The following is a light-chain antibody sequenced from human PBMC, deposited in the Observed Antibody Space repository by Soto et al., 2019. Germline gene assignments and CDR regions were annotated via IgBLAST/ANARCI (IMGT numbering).Light chain of an antibody. CDR1: QGIAGD. CDR3: QQLSSSPYT. CDR2: AAS. Sequence: IQLTPSPSSLSASVGDSVTITCRASQGIAGDLGWYQQKPGKAPKLLIYAASTLQSGVPSRFSGSGSGTDFTLAISSLQPEDSATYYCQQLSSSPYTFGQGTKLDIK. V-gene: IGKV1-9*01. J-gene: IGKJ2*01.